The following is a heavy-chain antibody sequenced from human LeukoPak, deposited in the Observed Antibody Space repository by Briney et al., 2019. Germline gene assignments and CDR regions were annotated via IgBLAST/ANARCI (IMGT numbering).Heavy chain of an antibody. CDR2: IRYDGSNK. D-gene: IGHD5-12*01. J-gene: IGHJ4*02. CDR1: GFTFSSYG. Sequence: GGTLRLSCAASGFTFSSYGMSWVRQAPGKGLEWVAFIRYDGSNKYYADSVKGRFTISRDNAKNSLYLQMNSLRAEDTAVYYCARRGSGYTEPIDYWGQGTLVTVSS. CDR3: ARRGSGYTEPIDY. V-gene: IGHV3-33*08.